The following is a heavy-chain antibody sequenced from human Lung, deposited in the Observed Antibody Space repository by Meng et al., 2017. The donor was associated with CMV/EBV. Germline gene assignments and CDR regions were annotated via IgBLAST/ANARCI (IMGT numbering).Heavy chain of an antibody. CDR2: IRYDGSNK. V-gene: IGHV3-30*02. J-gene: IGHJ5*01. CDR3: AKSSNSVPRWFDS. D-gene: IGHD4-17*01. CDR1: GFNFTSYG. Sequence: GGSXRLXFAASGFNFTSYGMHWVRQAQGKGLEWVAIIRYDGSNKNYEEPVRGRFTISRDNSKNTLYLQMNSLTVEDTALYYCAKSSNSVPRWFDSWVQGAXVTVSS.